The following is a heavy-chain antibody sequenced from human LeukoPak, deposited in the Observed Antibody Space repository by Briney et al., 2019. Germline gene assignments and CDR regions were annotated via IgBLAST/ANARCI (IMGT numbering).Heavy chain of an antibody. V-gene: IGHV1-18*01. D-gene: IGHD1-26*01. CDR3: AGYSGSRHDPFDF. CDR2: ISAYNGNR. CDR1: GYTFTDYG. Sequence: ASVKVSCKTSGYTFTDYGITWVRQAPGQGLEWVGWISAYNGNRDYARNFQDRVTMTTDRSTSTAYMDLRSLRSDDTAVYYCAGYSGSRHDPFDFWGQGTMVTVSS. J-gene: IGHJ3*01.